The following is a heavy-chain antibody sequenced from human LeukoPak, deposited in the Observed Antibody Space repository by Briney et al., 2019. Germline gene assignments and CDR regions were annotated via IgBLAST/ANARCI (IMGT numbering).Heavy chain of an antibody. CDR2: IIPIFGTA. D-gene: IGHD3-16*02. J-gene: IGHJ4*02. V-gene: IGHV1-69*13. Sequence: ASVKVSCKASGGTFSSYAISWVRQAPGQGLEWMGGIIPIFGTANYAQKFQGRVTITADESTSTAYMELSSLRSEDTAVYYCASYREGTLDYWGQGTLVTVSS. CDR1: GGTFSSYA. CDR3: ASYREGTLDY.